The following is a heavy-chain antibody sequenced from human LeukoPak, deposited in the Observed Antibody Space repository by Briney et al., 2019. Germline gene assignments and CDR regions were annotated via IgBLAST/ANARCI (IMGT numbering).Heavy chain of an antibody. D-gene: IGHD3-10*01. V-gene: IGHV3-7*01. CDR3: AKEGAYPIITYDS. J-gene: IGHJ5*01. CDR1: GFTFSSYW. Sequence: GGSLRLSCAASGFTFSSYWMNWVRQAPGKGLEWVGNIKQDGNEKHYEDSVKGRFSISRDNAKNSLYLQMDSLRAEDTAVYYCAKEGAYPIITYDSWGQGALVTVSS. CDR2: IKQDGNEK.